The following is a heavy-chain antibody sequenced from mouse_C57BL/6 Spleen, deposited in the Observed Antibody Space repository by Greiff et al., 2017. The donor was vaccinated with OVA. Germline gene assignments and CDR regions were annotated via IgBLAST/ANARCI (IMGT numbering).Heavy chain of an antibody. D-gene: IGHD1-1*01. V-gene: IGHV5-17*01. Sequence: EVQLVESGGGLVKPGGSLKLSCAASGFTFSDYGMHWVRQAPEKGLEWVAYISSGSSTLYYADTVKGRFTISRDNAKNTLFLQMTSLRSEDTAMYYCARRDYGNCFAYWGQGTLVTVSA. CDR2: ISSGSSTL. J-gene: IGHJ3*01. CDR3: ARRDYGNCFAY. CDR1: GFTFSDYG.